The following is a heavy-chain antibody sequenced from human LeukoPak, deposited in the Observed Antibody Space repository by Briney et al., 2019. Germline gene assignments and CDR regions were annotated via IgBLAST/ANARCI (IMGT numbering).Heavy chain of an antibody. CDR3: AADGTD. CDR1: GGTFNSYA. J-gene: IGHJ4*02. Sequence: SVKVSCKASGGTFNSYAINWVRQAPGQGLEWMGGIIPRLGTTKYIEKFQGRITITTDESTTTAYMELTSLRSEDTAVYYCAADGTDWGQGTLVTVSP. V-gene: IGHV1-69*05. CDR2: IIPRLGTT.